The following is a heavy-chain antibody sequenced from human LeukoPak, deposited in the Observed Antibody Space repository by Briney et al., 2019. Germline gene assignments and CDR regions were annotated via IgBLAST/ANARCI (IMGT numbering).Heavy chain of an antibody. V-gene: IGHV4-4*07. CDR1: GGSMSSYY. CDR3: ALAGRGSGRFDC. J-gene: IGHJ4*02. Sequence: WDPLSLPCSVSGGSMSSYYWRWLRQPGGGGLEWIGRIYTSGSTNYSPYFKSRVTMSVDTCKNQFSLKLSSVTAGDTAVEYCALAGRGSGRFDCWGQGTLFTVSS. CDR2: IYTSGST. D-gene: IGHD1-1*01.